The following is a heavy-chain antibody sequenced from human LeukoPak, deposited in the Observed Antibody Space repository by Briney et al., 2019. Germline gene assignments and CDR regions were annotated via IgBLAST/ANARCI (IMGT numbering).Heavy chain of an antibody. D-gene: IGHD2-15*01. J-gene: IGHJ4*02. CDR3: ARVKRRYCSGGSCPGGPTDY. CDR2: IYYSGST. CDR1: GGSISSSSYY. V-gene: IGHV4-39*07. Sequence: SETLSLTCTVSGGSISSSSYYWGWIRQPPGKGLECIGSIYYSGSTYYNPSLKSRVTISVDTSKNQFSLKLSSVTAADTAVYYCARVKRRYCSGGSCPGGPTDYWGQGSLVTVSS.